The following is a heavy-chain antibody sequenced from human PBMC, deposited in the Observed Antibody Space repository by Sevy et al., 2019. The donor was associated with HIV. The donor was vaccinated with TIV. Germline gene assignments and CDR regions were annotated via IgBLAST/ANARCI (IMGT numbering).Heavy chain of an antibody. CDR2: IYTSGST. CDR1: GGSISSYY. D-gene: IGHD3-10*01. J-gene: IGHJ2*01. CDR3: ARDFTMVRGVIMGHWYFDL. V-gene: IGHV4-4*07. Sequence: SETLSLTCTVSGGSISSYYWSWIRQPAGKGLEWIGRIYTSGSTNYNPSLKSRVTMSVDTSKNQFSLKLSSVTAADTDVYYCARDFTMVRGVIMGHWYFDLWGRGTLVTVSS.